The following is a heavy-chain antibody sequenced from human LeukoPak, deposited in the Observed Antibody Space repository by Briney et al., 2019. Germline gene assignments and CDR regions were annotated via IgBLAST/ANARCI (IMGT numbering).Heavy chain of an antibody. CDR3: ASVKWIAVAAFDY. CDR1: GLTFGGYE. D-gene: IGHD6-19*01. V-gene: IGHV3-48*03. J-gene: IGHJ4*02. CDR2: ISSSGSTI. Sequence: GGTLRISCAASGLTFGGYERKCGRQAPGKGLEWVSYISSSGSTIYYADSVKGRFTISRDNAKNSLYLQMNSLRAEDTAVYYCASVKWIAVAAFDYWGQGTLVTVSS.